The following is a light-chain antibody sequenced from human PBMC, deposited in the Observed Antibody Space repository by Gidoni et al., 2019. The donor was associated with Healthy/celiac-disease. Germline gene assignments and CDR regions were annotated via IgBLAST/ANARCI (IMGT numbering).Light chain of an antibody. J-gene: IGKJ1*01. V-gene: IGKV1-39*01. CDR2: AAS. CDR1: PSISSY. Sequence: DIQMTQSHSSLSASVGDRVTITCRASPSISSYLNWYQQKPGKAPKLLIYAASSLQSGVPSRVSGSGSGTDFTLTISSLQPEDFATYYCQQSYSTPHTFGQGTKVEIK. CDR3: QQSYSTPHT.